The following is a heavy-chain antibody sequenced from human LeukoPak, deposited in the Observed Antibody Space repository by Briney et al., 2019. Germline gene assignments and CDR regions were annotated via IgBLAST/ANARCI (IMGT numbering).Heavy chain of an antibody. Sequence: GASVKVSCKASGYTFTGYYMHWVRQAPGQGLEWMGWINPNSGCTNYAQKFQGRVTMTRDTSISTAYMELSRLRSDDTAVYYCARESKGAVDTAMVTYPYWGQGTLVTVSS. CDR1: GYTFTGYY. CDR2: INPNSGCT. J-gene: IGHJ4*02. V-gene: IGHV1-2*02. D-gene: IGHD5-18*01. CDR3: ARESKGAVDTAMVTYPY.